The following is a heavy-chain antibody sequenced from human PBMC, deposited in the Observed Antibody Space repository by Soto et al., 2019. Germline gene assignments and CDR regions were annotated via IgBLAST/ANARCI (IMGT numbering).Heavy chain of an antibody. J-gene: IGHJ6*02. D-gene: IGHD3-10*01. CDR1: GYTFTGYY. Sequence: ASVKVSCTASGYTFTGYYMHWVRQAPGQGLEWMGWINPNSGGTNCAQKFQGWVTMTRDTSISTAYMELSRLRSDDTAVYYCARQSVSGSRYYYYGMDVWGQGTTVTVSS. CDR3: ARQSVSGSRYYYYGMDV. V-gene: IGHV1-2*04. CDR2: INPNSGGT.